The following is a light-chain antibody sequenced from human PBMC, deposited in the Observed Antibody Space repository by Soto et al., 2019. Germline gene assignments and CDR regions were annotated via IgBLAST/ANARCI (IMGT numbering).Light chain of an antibody. CDR2: GAS. CDR1: QSVSSNY. J-gene: IGKJ5*01. V-gene: IGKV3-20*01. Sequence: EIMLTQSPGTLSLSLGEGATLSCRASQSVSSNYLAWYQQKPGQAPRLLIYGASSRATGIPDRFSGSGSGTDFTLTISRLEPEDFAVYYCQQYNNWPPITVGQGTLLEIK. CDR3: QQYNNWPPIT.